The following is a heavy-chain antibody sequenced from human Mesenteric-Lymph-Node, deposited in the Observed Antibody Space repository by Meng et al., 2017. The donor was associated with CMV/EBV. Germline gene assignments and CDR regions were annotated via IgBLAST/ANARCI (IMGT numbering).Heavy chain of an antibody. CDR1: TDRFTSYW. Sequence: GESLKISCQGSTDRFTSYWIAWVRQMPGKGLEWMGIVYLTASDSRYSQSFRGRVTISADKSINTAYLQWSSLEASDSAMYYCARVAQDYFGSASYFDSWAQGALVTVSS. CDR3: ARVAQDYFGSASYFDS. D-gene: IGHD3-10*01. J-gene: IGHJ4*02. V-gene: IGHV5-51*01. CDR2: VYLTASDS.